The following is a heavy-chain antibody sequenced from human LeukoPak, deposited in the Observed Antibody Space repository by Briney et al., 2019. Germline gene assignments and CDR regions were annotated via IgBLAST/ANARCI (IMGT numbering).Heavy chain of an antibody. CDR1: GGSISSGSYY. CDR3: AREGFGLVGVSDAY. CDR2: IYTSGST. V-gene: IGHV4-61*02. Sequence: SETLSLTCTVDGGSISSGSYYWSWIRQPAGKGLEWIGRIYTSGSTNYNPSLKSRVTISVDTSKNQFSLKLSSVTAADTAVYYCAREGFGLVGVSDAYWGQGTLVTVSS. D-gene: IGHD2-8*01. J-gene: IGHJ4*02.